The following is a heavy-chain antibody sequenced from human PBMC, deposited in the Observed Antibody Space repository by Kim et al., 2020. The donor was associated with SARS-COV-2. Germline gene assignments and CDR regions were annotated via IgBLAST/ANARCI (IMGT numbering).Heavy chain of an antibody. Sequence: SETLSLTCTVSAGSFSSYYWSWIRQPPGKGLEWIGYIYYSGSTDYNPSFESRVTISVDTSKNQFFLKLSSVTAADTAVYYCARWASSGYFDYWGQGTLVT. CDR1: AGSFSSYY. J-gene: IGHJ4*02. D-gene: IGHD3-22*01. V-gene: IGHV4-59*13. CDR3: ARWASSGYFDY. CDR2: IYYSGST.